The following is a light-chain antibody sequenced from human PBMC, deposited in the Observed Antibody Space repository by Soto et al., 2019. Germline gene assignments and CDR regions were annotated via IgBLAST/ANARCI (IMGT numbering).Light chain of an antibody. CDR2: EAT. CDR3: TSYTITSPYV. CDR1: SSDIGRYNF. J-gene: IGLJ1*01. Sequence: QSALTQPASMSGSPEQSITISCTGTSSDIGRYNFVSWYQHHPGKAPKLIIYEATKRPSGVSYRFSGSKSGNTASLTISGLQAEDEADYYCTSYTITSPYVFGTGTKVTVL. V-gene: IGLV2-14*01.